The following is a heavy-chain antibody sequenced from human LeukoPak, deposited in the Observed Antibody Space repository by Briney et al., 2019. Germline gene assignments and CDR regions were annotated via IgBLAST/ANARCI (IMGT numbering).Heavy chain of an antibody. CDR3: ARDLTKVVDYYYGMDV. CDR2: INPSGGST. V-gene: IGHV1-46*01. CDR1: GYTFTSYY. Sequence: ASVKVSCKASGYTFTSYYMHWVRQAPGQGLEWKGIINPSGGSTSYAQKFQGRVTMTRDTSTSTVYMELSSLRSEDTAVYYCARDLTKVVDYYYGMDVWGQGTTVTVSS. J-gene: IGHJ6*02. D-gene: IGHD2-15*01.